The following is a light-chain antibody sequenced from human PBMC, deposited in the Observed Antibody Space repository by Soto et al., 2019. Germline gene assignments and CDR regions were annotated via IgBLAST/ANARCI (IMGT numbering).Light chain of an antibody. J-gene: IGKJ2*01. CDR3: QQYNNWPYT. CDR2: GAS. CDR1: QRVSSN. Sequence: EIVMTQSPATLSVSPGERATLSCRASQRVSSNLAWYQQKPGQAPRLLIYGASTRATGISARFSGSGSGTEFTPTISSLQSEDFAVYYCQQYNNWPYTFGQGTKLEIK. V-gene: IGKV3-15*01.